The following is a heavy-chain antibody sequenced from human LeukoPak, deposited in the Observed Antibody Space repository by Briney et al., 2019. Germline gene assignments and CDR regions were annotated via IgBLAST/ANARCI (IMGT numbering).Heavy chain of an antibody. Sequence: SETLSLTCTVSGASIGSYYWSWLRQPAGKGLEWIGRIYTSGSTSYNSSLNSRVTISVDKSRNQLSLKLSSVTAADTAVYYCARLYYDFWSGQYYYYMDVWGKGTTVTVSS. J-gene: IGHJ6*03. CDR1: GASIGSYY. D-gene: IGHD3-3*01. CDR3: ARLYYDFWSGQYYYYMDV. V-gene: IGHV4-4*07. CDR2: IYTSGST.